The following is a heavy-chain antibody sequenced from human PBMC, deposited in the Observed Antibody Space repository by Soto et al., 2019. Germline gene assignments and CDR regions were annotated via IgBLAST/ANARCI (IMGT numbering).Heavy chain of an antibody. CDR2: IYYSGST. CDR3: ARQVGATTPFDY. Sequence: PSETLSLTCTVSGGSISSSSYYWGWIRQPPGKGLEWIGSIYYSGSTYYNPSLKSRVTISVDTSKNQFSLKLSSVTAADTAVYYCARQVGATTPFDYWGQGTLVTVSS. CDR1: GGSISSSSYY. D-gene: IGHD1-26*01. V-gene: IGHV4-39*01. J-gene: IGHJ4*02.